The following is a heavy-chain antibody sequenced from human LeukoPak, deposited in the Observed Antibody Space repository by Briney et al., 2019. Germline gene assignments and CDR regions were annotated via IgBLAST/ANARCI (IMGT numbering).Heavy chain of an antibody. CDR1: GCSFSSSSYY. V-gene: IGHV4-39*01. J-gene: IGHJ4*02. CDR3: ASSIAVGDNPVDY. CDR2: IYYSGNT. Sequence: SETLSLTCTVSGCSFSSSSYYWGCIRPPPGKGLEWIVSIYYSGNTYYNPSLKSRFTISVDTSKNQFSLKLSSVTAADTAVYYCASSIAVGDNPVDYWGQGTLVTVSS. D-gene: IGHD6-19*01.